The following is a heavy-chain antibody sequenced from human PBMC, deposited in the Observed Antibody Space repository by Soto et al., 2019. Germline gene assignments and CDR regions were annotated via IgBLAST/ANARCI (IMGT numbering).Heavy chain of an antibody. J-gene: IGHJ4*02. CDR1: GFTFNNYA. Sequence: GSLRLSCAASGFTFNNYAMNWVRQAPGKGLECVATISGTDGSTYYADSVKGRFTISRDNSKNTLYLQMNSLRVEDTAVYYCAKDRLGGNFDYWGQGTQVTVSS. V-gene: IGHV3-23*01. CDR3: AKDRLGGNFDY. CDR2: ISGTDGST.